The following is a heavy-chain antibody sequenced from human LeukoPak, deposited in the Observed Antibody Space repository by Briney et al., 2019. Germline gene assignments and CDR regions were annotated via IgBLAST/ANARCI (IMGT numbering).Heavy chain of an antibody. J-gene: IGHJ6*02. Sequence: GGSLRLSCAASGFTVSSYSMNWVRQAPGKGLEWVSSISSSSSYIYYADSVKGRFTISRDNAKNSLYLQMNSLRAEDTAVYYCAKDRSGQQWLVGTFYYYGMDVWGQGTTVTVSS. V-gene: IGHV3-21*04. CDR2: ISSSSSYI. CDR1: GFTVSSYS. CDR3: AKDRSGQQWLVGTFYYYGMDV. D-gene: IGHD6-19*01.